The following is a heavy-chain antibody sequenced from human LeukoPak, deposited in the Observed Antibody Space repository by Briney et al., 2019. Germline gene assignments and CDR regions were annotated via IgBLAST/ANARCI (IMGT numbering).Heavy chain of an antibody. D-gene: IGHD4-23*01. J-gene: IGHJ4*02. V-gene: IGHV4-59*01. CDR1: GGSISSYY. Sequence: SETLSLTCTVSGGSISSYYWGWIRQPPGKGLEWIGYIYYSGSTNYNPSLKSRVTISVDTSKNQFSLKLSPVTAADTAVYYCARVGVDYSGNIIKYFFDYWGQGTLVTVSS. CDR3: ARVGVDYSGNIIKYFFDY. CDR2: IYYSGST.